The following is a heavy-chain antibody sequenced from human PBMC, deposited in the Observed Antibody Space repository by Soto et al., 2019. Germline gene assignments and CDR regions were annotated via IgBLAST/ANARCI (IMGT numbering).Heavy chain of an antibody. CDR1: GYTFTSYG. V-gene: IGHV1-18*04. D-gene: IGHD3-3*01. J-gene: IGHJ6*02. CDR3: ATGTAGYDFCSGYYTRPLDYGMDV. Sequence: ASVKVSCKASGYTFTSYGISWVRQAPGQGLEWMGWISAYNGNTNYAQKLQGRVTMTTDTSTSTAYMELRSLRSDDTAVYYCATGTAGYDFCSGYYTRPLDYGMDVWGQGTQVTVCS. CDR2: ISAYNGNT.